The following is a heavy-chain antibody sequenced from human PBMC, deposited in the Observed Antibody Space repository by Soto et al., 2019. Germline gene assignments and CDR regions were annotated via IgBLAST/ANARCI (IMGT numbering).Heavy chain of an antibody. CDR1: GFTFSTYG. J-gene: IGHJ6*02. D-gene: IGHD3-16*01. CDR2: IWYDGSSK. V-gene: IGHV3-33*01. CDR3: ARDQITFGVYGMDV. Sequence: QVQLVESGGGVVQPGRSPRLSCAASGFTFSTYGMHWVRQAPGKGLEWVAVIWYDGSSKSYADSVKGRFTISRDNSKNTVYLQMNSLRAEDTAVYYCARDQITFGVYGMDVWGQGTTVTVSS.